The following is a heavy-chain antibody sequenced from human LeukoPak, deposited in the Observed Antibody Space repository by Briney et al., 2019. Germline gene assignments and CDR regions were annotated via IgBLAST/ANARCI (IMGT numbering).Heavy chain of an antibody. V-gene: IGHV4-34*01. CDR1: GGSFSGYY. CDR2: INHSGST. D-gene: IGHD5-18*01. J-gene: IGHJ3*02. Sequence: SETLSLTCAVYGGSFSGYYWSWIRQPPGKGLEWIGEINHSGSTNYNPSLKSRVTISVDTSKNQFSLKLSSVTAADTAVYYCARDVRIQLWDHAFDIWGQGTMVTVSS. CDR3: ARDVRIQLWDHAFDI.